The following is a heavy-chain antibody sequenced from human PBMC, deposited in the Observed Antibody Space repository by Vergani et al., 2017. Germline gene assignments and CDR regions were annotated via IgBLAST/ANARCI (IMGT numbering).Heavy chain of an antibody. D-gene: IGHD6-13*01. J-gene: IGHJ4*02. CDR3: ARVSPRKAAAGIDY. CDR2: ISYDGSNK. CDR1: GFTFSSYA. V-gene: IGHV3-30-3*01. Sequence: VQLVESGGGLVQPGGSLRLSCAASGFTFSSYAMHWVRQAPGKGLEWVAVISYDGSNKYYADSVKGRFTISRDNSKNTLYLQMNSLRAEDTAVYYCARVSPRKAAAGIDYWGQGTLVTVSS.